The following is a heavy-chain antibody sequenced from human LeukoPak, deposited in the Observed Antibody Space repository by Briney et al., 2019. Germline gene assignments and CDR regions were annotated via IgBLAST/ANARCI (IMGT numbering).Heavy chain of an antibody. CDR2: IMPVLDTG. CDR3: AARDNGNDLLSYHGMDV. D-gene: IGHD1-1*01. J-gene: IGHJ6*04. V-gene: IGHV1-69*06. CDR1: GGSLRRYV. Sequence: VASVKVSCKASGGSLRRYVFAWVRQAPGQGLEWMGGIMPVLDTGSYAQGFQGRVTITADRSTSTAYMELRSLRPEDTALYYCAARDNGNDLLSYHGMDVWGNGTTVTVSS.